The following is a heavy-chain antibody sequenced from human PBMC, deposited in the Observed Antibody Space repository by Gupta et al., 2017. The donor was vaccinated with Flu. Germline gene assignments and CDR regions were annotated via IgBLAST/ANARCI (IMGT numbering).Heavy chain of an antibody. V-gene: IGHV4-59*01. Sequence: KGLEWIAYIYHSGTTYYNPSLKSRVTISIDTSEKQFSLRVNSVTAADTAVYYCARAPNQYCTSTTCSPYYFDYWGQGNLVTVSS. D-gene: IGHD2-2*01. CDR2: IYHSGTT. J-gene: IGHJ4*02. CDR3: ARAPNQYCTSTTCSPYYFDY.